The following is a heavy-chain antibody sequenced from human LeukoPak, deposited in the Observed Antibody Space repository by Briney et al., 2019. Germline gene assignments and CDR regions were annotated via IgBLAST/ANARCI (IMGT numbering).Heavy chain of an antibody. J-gene: IGHJ4*02. CDR2: FYYSGST. V-gene: IGHV4-39*01. CDR3: ARRDYGDSRGYYFDS. D-gene: IGHD4-17*01. Sequence: PSETLSLTCAVSGASISSISYYWGWIRRPPGKGLEWIGSFYYSGSTYYNPSLKSRVTISVDTSKNQFSLKLSSVTAADTAVYYCARRDYGDSRGYYFDSWGQGTLVTVSS. CDR1: GASISSISYY.